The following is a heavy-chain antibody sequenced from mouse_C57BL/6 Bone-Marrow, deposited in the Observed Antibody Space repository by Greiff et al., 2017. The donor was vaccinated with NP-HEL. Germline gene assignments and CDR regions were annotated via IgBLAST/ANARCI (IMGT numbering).Heavy chain of an antibody. CDR3: ERGGYYGYGRRYFDV. D-gene: IGHD2-2*01. J-gene: IGHJ1*03. CDR1: GYTFTDYY. Sequence: QVQLKQSGAELVKPGASVKISCKASGYTFTDYYINWVKQRPGQGLGWIGKIGPGSGSPYYNEKFKGKATLTADKSSSPAYMQLSSLTSEDSAVYFCERGGYYGYGRRYFDVWGTGTTVTVSS. V-gene: IGHV1-77*01. CDR2: IGPGSGSP.